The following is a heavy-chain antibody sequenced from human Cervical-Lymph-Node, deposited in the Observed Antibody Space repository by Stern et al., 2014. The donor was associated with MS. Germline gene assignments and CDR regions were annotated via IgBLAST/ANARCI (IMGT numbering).Heavy chain of an antibody. J-gene: IGHJ4*02. CDR3: ARGSGGEGFDY. CDR1: GFTFSDFG. Sequence: VQLVESGGGVVQPGRSLRLSCAASGFTFSDFGTHWVRPAPGKGLAWVAIIWYDGSNKNYADSVKGRFTISRDNSKNTVFLQMNSLSAEDTAVYYCARGSGGEGFDYWGQGTLVTVSS. D-gene: IGHD3-16*01. CDR2: IWYDGSNK. V-gene: IGHV3-33*01.